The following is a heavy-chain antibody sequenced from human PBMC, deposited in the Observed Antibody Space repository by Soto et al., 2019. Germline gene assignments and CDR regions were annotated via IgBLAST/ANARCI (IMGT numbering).Heavy chain of an antibody. V-gene: IGHV3-30-3*01. J-gene: IGHJ4*02. D-gene: IGHD6-13*01. CDR3: ARDRGSSWRVYNDY. Sequence: QVQLVESGGGVVQPGRSLRLSCAASGFTFSSYAMHWVRQAPGKGLEWVAVISYAGSNKYYADSVKGRFTISRDNSKNTLYLQMNSLRAEDTAVYYCARDRGSSWRVYNDYWGQGTLVTVSS. CDR2: ISYAGSNK. CDR1: GFTFSSYA.